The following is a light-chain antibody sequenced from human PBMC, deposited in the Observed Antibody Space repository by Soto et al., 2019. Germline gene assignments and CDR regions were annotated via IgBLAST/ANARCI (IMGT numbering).Light chain of an antibody. Sequence: QAVVTQEPSLTVSPGGTVTLTCGSSDGPVTSGHYPYWYQQRPGQVPRTLIYNTLNRQSWAPPRFSGSLVGVKAALTLSGAQPEDEADYYCLLTYSGGRVFGGGTKLTVL. V-gene: IGLV7-46*01. CDR1: DGPVTSGHY. J-gene: IGLJ2*01. CDR3: LLTYSGGRV. CDR2: NTL.